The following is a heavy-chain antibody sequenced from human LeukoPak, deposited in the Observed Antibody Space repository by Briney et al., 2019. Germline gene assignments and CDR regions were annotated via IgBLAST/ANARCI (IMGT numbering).Heavy chain of an antibody. CDR1: GFTVNSNY. D-gene: IGHD5-18*01. J-gene: IGHJ4*02. Sequence: GGSLRLSCAASGFTVNSNYMSWVRQAPGKGLEWVSLIYSGGSTYYADSVKGRFTISRDNSKNTLYLQMNSLRVEDTAVYYCARERYSYGYDCWGQGTLVTASS. CDR2: IYSGGST. V-gene: IGHV3-66*01. CDR3: ARERYSYGYDC.